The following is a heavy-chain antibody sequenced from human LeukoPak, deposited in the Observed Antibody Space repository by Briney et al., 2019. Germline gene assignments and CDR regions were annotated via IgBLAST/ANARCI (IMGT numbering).Heavy chain of an antibody. V-gene: IGHV1-69*13. Sequence: SVKVSCKASGGTFSSYAISWVRQAPGQGLEWMGGIIPIFGTANYAQKFQGRVTITADESTSTAYMELSSPRSEDTAVYYCARRQNTVTDYYYYGMDVWGQGTTVTVSS. CDR3: ARRQNTVTDYYYYGMDV. CDR2: IIPIFGTA. CDR1: GGTFSSYA. J-gene: IGHJ6*02. D-gene: IGHD4-17*01.